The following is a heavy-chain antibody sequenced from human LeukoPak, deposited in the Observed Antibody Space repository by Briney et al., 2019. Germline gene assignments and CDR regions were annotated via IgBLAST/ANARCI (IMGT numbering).Heavy chain of an antibody. CDR1: GFTVSDYY. D-gene: IGHD3-22*01. CDR3: ARRNHYESKESDY. V-gene: IGHV3-11*04. Sequence: GGSLRLSCAASGFTVSDYYMTWIRQAPGKGLDWVSYISFSGSTIYYADSVKGRFIISRDNSKNTLYLEMNSLRAEDKAVYYCARRNHYESKESDYWGQGTLVTVSS. J-gene: IGHJ4*02. CDR2: ISFSGSTI.